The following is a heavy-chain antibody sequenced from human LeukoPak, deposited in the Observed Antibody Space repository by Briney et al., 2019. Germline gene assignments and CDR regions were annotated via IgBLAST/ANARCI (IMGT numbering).Heavy chain of an antibody. Sequence: GGSLRLSCAASGFTFSSYWMSWVRHAPGKGLEWVANIKHDGSDKYYVDSVKGRFTISRDNSKNTLYLQMNSLRAEDTAVYYCAKDLGWFDPWGQGTLVTVSS. CDR3: AKDLGWFDP. J-gene: IGHJ5*02. V-gene: IGHV3-7*01. CDR2: IKHDGSDK. CDR1: GFTFSSYW.